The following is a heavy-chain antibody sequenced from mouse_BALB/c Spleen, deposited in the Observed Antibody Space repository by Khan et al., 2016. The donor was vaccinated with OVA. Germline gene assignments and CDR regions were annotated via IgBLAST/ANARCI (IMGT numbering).Heavy chain of an antibody. CDR3: ARKNNNGYDPFPY. Sequence: EVQLQESGPGLVKPSQSLSITCTVTGYSITSEYTWNWIRQFPGNKLEWMGFISYSENTRYNQSLKSRISFTRDTSKNQFYLQLNSVTSEATAPYYCARKNNNGYDPFPYWGQGTLVTVSA. CDR1: GYSITSEYT. J-gene: IGHJ3*01. D-gene: IGHD2-2*01. V-gene: IGHV3-2*02. CDR2: ISYSENT.